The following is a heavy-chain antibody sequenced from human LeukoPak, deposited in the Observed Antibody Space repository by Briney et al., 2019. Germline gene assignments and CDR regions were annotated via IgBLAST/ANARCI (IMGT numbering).Heavy chain of an antibody. J-gene: IGHJ5*02. CDR2: ISGSGGST. Sequence: GGSLRLSCAASGFTFSSYAMSWVRQAPGKGLEWVSAISGSGGSTYYAGSVKGRFTISRDNSKNTAYLQMNSLRAEDTAVYYCARGNWNDVRLELDPWGQGTLVTVSS. CDR1: GFTFSSYA. CDR3: ARGNWNDVRLELDP. V-gene: IGHV3-23*01. D-gene: IGHD1-1*01.